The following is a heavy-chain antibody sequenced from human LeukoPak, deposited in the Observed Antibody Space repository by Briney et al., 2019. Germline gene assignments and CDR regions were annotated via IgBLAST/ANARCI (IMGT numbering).Heavy chain of an antibody. CDR1: GFTFSSFE. Sequence: PGGSLRLSCAASGFTFSSFEMNWVRQAPGKGLEWVSYITSSGNTKLYSDSVKGRFTISRDNAKNSLYLQMNSLRAEGTAVYYCAGSASSGWRFDSWGQGTLVTVSS. V-gene: IGHV3-48*03. CDR2: ITSSGNTK. D-gene: IGHD6-19*01. CDR3: AGSASSGWRFDS. J-gene: IGHJ4*02.